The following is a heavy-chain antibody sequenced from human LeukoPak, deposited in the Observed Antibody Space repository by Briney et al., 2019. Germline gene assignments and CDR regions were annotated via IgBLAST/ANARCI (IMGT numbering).Heavy chain of an antibody. V-gene: IGHV4-30-2*01. CDR2: IYHSGST. Sequence: SETLSLTCAVSGGSISSGGYSWSWIRQPPGKGLEWIGYIYHSGSTYYNPSLKSRVTISVDRSKNQFSLKLSSVTAVDTAVYYCARGVAAAGTWPYYFDYWGQGTLVTVSS. D-gene: IGHD6-13*01. CDR3: ARGVAAAGTWPYYFDY. CDR1: GGSISSGGYS. J-gene: IGHJ4*02.